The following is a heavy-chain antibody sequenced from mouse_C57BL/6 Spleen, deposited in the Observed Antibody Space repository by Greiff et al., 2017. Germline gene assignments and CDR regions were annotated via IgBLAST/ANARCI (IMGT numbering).Heavy chain of an antibody. CDR3: ARGGYGYDTLYYFDY. D-gene: IGHD2-2*01. V-gene: IGHV5-4*03. CDR1: GFTFSSYA. Sequence: EVKLVESGGGLVKPGGSLKLSCAASGFTFSSYAMSWVRQTPEKRLEWVATISDGGSYTYYPDNVKGRFTISRDNAKNNLYLQMSHLKSEDTAMYYCARGGYGYDTLYYFDYWGQGTTLTVSS. J-gene: IGHJ2*01. CDR2: ISDGGSYT.